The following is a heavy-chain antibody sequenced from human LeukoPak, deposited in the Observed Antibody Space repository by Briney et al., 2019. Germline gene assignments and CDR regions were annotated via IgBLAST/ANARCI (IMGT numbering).Heavy chain of an antibody. CDR1: GFTFSSYA. Sequence: PGGSLRLSCAASGFTFSSYAMSWVRQAPGKGLEWVSGISWNSGSIGYADSVKGRFTISRDNAKNSLYLQMNSLRAEDTALYYCAIWKDGGSYSDWGQGTLVTVSS. CDR2: ISWNSGSI. J-gene: IGHJ4*02. V-gene: IGHV3-9*01. D-gene: IGHD1-26*01. CDR3: AIWKDGGSYSD.